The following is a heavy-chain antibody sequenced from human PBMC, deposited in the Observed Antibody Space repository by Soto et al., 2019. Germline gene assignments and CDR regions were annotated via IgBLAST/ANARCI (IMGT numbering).Heavy chain of an antibody. D-gene: IGHD3-22*01. Sequence: PLGAVKVSCEASGYFITSYGISWVRQAPGQGLEWMGWISAYNGNTNYAQKLQGRVTMTTDTSTSTAYMELRSLRSDDTAVYYCARDWAYYYDSSGYYVGYWGQGTLVTVS. V-gene: IGHV1-18*01. CDR3: ARDWAYYYDSSGYYVGY. CDR2: ISAYNGNT. J-gene: IGHJ4*02. CDR1: GYFITSYG.